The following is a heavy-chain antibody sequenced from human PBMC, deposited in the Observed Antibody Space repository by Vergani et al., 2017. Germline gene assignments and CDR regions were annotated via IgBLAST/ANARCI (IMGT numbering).Heavy chain of an antibody. CDR2: MNPNSGNT. D-gene: IGHD6-19*01. J-gene: IGHJ5*02. CDR1: GYTFTSYD. Sequence: QVQLVQSGAEVKKPGASVKVSCKASGYTFTSYDINWVRQATGQGLEWMGWMNPNSGNTNYAQKLQGRVTMTTDTSTSTAYMELRSLRSDDTAVYYCARDFYSSGWRYNWFDPWGQGTLVTVSS. V-gene: IGHV1-8*01. CDR3: ARDFYSSGWRYNWFDP.